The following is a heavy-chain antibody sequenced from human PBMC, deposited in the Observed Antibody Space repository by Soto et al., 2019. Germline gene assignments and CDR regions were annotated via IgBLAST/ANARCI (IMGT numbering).Heavy chain of an antibody. Sequence: ASVKVSCKASGYTFTSYYMHWVRQAPGQGLEWMGIINPSGGSTSYAQKFQGRVTMTRDTSTSTVYMELSSLRSEDTAVYYCARESYYDSSGYSGDAFDIWGQGTMVTVS. V-gene: IGHV1-46*01. CDR1: GYTFTSYY. CDR3: ARESYYDSSGYSGDAFDI. D-gene: IGHD3-22*01. CDR2: INPSGGST. J-gene: IGHJ3*02.